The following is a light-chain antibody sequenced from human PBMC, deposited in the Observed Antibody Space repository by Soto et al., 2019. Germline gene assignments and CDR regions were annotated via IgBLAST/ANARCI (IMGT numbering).Light chain of an antibody. V-gene: IGKV3-20*01. CDR3: QQYGSAPLT. CDR2: GAT. Sequence: EIVLTQSPGTLSLSPGERATLSCRASQSLTANLAWYQQKPGQAPRPLIYGATTRAAGIPDRFSGSGSGTDFTLTISRLQPEDVAIYCCQQYGSAPLTFGGGTKVEIK. J-gene: IGKJ4*01. CDR1: QSLTAN.